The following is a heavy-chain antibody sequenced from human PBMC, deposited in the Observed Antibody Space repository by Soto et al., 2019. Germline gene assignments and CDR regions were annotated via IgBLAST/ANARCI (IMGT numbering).Heavy chain of an antibody. V-gene: IGHV3-11*01. CDR2: ISSSGSTI. J-gene: IGHJ4*02. Sequence: GGSLRLSCAASGFTFSDYYMSWIRQAPGKGLEWVSYISSSGSTIYYADSVKGRFTISRDNSKNTLYLQMNSLRAEDTAVYYCANSVKVTTMDQEHWGQGTLVTVSS. CDR3: ANSVKVTTMDQEH. D-gene: IGHD4-4*01. CDR1: GFTFSDYY.